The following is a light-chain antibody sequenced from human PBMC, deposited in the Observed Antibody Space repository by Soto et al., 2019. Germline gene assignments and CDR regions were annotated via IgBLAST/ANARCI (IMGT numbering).Light chain of an antibody. CDR2: SNS. Sequence: QSVLTQPPSASGTPGQWVSISCSGSSSNIGSNTVNWYQQLPGTAPKLLIYSNSQRPSGVPDRFSGSKSGTSASLAVSGLQSEDEADYYCATWDDSLNGWVFGGGTKLTVL. V-gene: IGLV1-44*01. CDR3: ATWDDSLNGWV. CDR1: SSNIGSNT. J-gene: IGLJ3*02.